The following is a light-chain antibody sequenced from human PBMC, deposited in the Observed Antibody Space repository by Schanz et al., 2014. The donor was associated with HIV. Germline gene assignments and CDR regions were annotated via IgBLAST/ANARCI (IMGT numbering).Light chain of an antibody. V-gene: IGKV3-20*01. J-gene: IGKJ4*01. CDR3: QQYGGLPLT. Sequence: EIVLTQSPGTLPLSPGERATLSCRASQTVTSDFLAWYQQTPGQAPRLLIYGASSRATGIPDRFSGSGSGTEFTLTISSLQSEDFAVYYCQQYGGLPLTFGGGTKVEI. CDR2: GAS. CDR1: QTVTSDF.